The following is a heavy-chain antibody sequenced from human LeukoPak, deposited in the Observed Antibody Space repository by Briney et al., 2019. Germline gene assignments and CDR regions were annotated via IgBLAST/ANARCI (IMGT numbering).Heavy chain of an antibody. CDR2: IIPIFGTA. J-gene: IGHJ5*02. Sequence: AASVTVSFKASGGTFSSYAISWVRQAPGQGLEWMGGIIPIFGTANYAQKFQGRVTITADESTSTAYMELSSLRSEDTAVYYCAREVLVVAATPVDRLNWFDPWGQGTLVTVSS. V-gene: IGHV1-69*13. CDR3: AREVLVVAATPVDRLNWFDP. CDR1: GGTFSSYA. D-gene: IGHD2-15*01.